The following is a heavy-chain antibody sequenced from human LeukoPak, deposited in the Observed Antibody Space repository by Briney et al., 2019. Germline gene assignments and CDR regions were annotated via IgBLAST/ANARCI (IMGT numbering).Heavy chain of an antibody. CDR2: ISYDGSNK. CDR3: ARDSPDV. V-gene: IGHV3-30*04. J-gene: IGHJ6*02. CDR1: GFTFSSYA. Sequence: QPGRSLRLSCAASGFTFSSYAMHWVRQAPGKGLEWVAVISYDGSNKYYADSVKGRFTISRDNSKNTLYLQMNSLRAEDTAVYYCARDSPDVWGQGTRSPSP.